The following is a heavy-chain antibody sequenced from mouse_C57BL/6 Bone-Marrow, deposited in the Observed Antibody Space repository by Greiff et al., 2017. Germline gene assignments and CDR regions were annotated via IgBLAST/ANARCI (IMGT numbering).Heavy chain of an antibody. CDR2: ISDGGSYT. J-gene: IGHJ4*01. V-gene: IGHV5-4*01. CDR3: ARDYSDY. Sequence: EVHLVESGGGLVKPGGSLKLSCAASGFTFSSYAMSSVRQTPEKRLEWVATISDGGSYTYYPDNVKGRFTISRDNAKNNLYLQMSHLKSEDTAMYYCARDYSDYWGQGTAVTVSS. D-gene: IGHD2-1*01. CDR1: GFTFSSYA.